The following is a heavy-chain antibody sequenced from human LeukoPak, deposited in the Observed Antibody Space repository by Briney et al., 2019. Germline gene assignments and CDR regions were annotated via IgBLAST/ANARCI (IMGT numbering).Heavy chain of an antibody. CDR1: GGSISSYY. D-gene: IGHD2-2*01. V-gene: IGHV4-59*08. CDR2: IYYSGST. Sequence: PSETLSLTCTVSGGSISSYYWSWIRQPPGKGLEWIGYIYYSGSTNYHPSVKSRVTISVDTSKNQFSLKLKSVTAADTAVYYCARLGCSSTSCYFDYWGQGTLVTVSS. CDR3: ARLGCSSTSCYFDY. J-gene: IGHJ4*02.